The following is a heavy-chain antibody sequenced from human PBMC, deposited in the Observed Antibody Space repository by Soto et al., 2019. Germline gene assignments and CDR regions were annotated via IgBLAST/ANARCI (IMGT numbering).Heavy chain of an antibody. Sequence: GGSLRLSCAASGFTFSSYAMHWVRQAPGKGLEWAAVISYDGSNKYYADSVKGRFTISRDNSKNTLYLQMNSLRAEDTAVYYCARDLNVVLVPAATHYYYYYGMDVWGQGTAVTVSS. V-gene: IGHV3-30-3*01. D-gene: IGHD2-2*01. CDR3: ARDLNVVLVPAATHYYYYYGMDV. CDR2: ISYDGSNK. J-gene: IGHJ6*02. CDR1: GFTFSSYA.